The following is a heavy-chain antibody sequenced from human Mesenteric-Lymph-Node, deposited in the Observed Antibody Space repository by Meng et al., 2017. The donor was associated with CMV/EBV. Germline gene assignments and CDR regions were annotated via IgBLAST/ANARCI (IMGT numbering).Heavy chain of an antibody. CDR1: GYTFTSYD. J-gene: IGHJ4*02. CDR2: MNPNSGST. Sequence: QEQLLQPGAEVKKPGASVKVSCKASGYTFTSYDINWVRQATGQGREWMGGMNPNSGSTGYAQKFQGRVTLTRDTSISTVYMELSSLRSEDTAVYYCARGPFYSSVFPDCWGQGTLVTVSS. D-gene: IGHD6-19*01. V-gene: IGHV1-8*02. CDR3: ARGPFYSSVFPDC.